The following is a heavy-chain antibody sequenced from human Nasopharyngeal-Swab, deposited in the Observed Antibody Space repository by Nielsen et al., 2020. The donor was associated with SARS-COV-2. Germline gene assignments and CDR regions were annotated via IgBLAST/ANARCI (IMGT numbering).Heavy chain of an antibody. CDR3: ARRGEGYGDYLDY. Sequence: SDTLSPTCSVSGCSISKYHWNWIRQPPGKGLEWIGYIYYSGSTNYNPSLKSRVTISVDTSKNQFSLKLSSVTAADTAVYYCARRGEGYGDYLDYWGQGTLVTVSS. D-gene: IGHD4-17*01. J-gene: IGHJ4*02. CDR1: GCSISKYH. CDR2: IYYSGST. V-gene: IGHV4-59*08.